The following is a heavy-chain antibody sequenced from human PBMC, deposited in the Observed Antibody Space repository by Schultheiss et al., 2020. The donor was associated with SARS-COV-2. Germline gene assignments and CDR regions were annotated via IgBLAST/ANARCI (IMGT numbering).Heavy chain of an antibody. CDR2: ISAYNGNT. V-gene: IGHV1-18*01. Sequence: ASVKVSCKASGYTFTSYGISWVRQAPGQGLEWMGWISAYNGNTNYAQKLQGRVTMTTDTSTSTAYMELRSLRSDDTAVYYCARDFYTQDTAMPNYYYYGMDVWGQGTTVTVSS. CDR1: GYTFTSYG. J-gene: IGHJ6*02. CDR3: ARDFYTQDTAMPNYYYYGMDV. D-gene: IGHD5-18*01.